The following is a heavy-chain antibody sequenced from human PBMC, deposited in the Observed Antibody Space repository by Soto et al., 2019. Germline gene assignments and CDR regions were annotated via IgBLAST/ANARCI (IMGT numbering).Heavy chain of an antibody. Sequence: SETLSLTCTVSGGSISSGGYYWSWIRQHPGKGLEWIGYIYYSGSTYYNPSLKSRVTISVDTSKNQFSLKLSSVTAADTAVYYCASSLEYYYDSSGPGLNWFDPWGQGTLVTVSS. V-gene: IGHV4-31*03. CDR2: IYYSGST. J-gene: IGHJ5*02. CDR1: GGSISSGGYY. CDR3: ASSLEYYYDSSGPGLNWFDP. D-gene: IGHD3-22*01.